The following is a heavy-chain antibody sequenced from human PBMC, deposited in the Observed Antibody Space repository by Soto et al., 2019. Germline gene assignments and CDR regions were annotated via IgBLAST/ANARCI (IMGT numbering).Heavy chain of an antibody. CDR2: ITSAGST. CDR1: GFTFSNYA. V-gene: IGHV3-23*01. Sequence: EVQLLESEGDLAQPGGSLRLICAASGFTFSNYAMTWVRQSPGKGQEWVSTITSAGSTFYGDTVKGRFTNSRDNSKSTLYLQMNSLGAEDTAFYYCAKTDKFHSQSSGWANRFDSWGQGTLVTVSS. CDR3: AKTDKFHSQSSGWANRFDS. J-gene: IGHJ4*02. D-gene: IGHD6-19*01.